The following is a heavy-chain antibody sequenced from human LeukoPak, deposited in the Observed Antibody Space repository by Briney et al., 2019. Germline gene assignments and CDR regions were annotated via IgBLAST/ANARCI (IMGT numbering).Heavy chain of an antibody. CDR2: IYYSGST. D-gene: IGHD4-17*01. CDR3: ARGSRSLYAFDI. Sequence: SETLSLSCTVSGGSISSYYWSWIRQPPGKGLEWIGYIYYSGSTNYNPSLKSRVTISVDTSKNQFSLKLGSVTAADTAVYYCARGSRSLYAFDIWGQGTMVTVSS. J-gene: IGHJ3*02. CDR1: GGSISSYY. V-gene: IGHV4-59*01.